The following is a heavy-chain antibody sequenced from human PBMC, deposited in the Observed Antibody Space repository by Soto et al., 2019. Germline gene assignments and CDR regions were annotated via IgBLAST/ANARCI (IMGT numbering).Heavy chain of an antibody. CDR3: TRVDAPGDRAFDI. CDR2: IRDRTNGYAT. J-gene: IGHJ3*02. CDR1: GFSISGSG. V-gene: IGHV3-73*01. Sequence: EVQLVESGGGLVQPGGSLRLSCAASGFSISGSGIHWVRQASGKGLEWVARIRDRTNGYATGYAASVQGRFSISRDASKTTAFLQMNSLNTGDTAVYYGTRVDAPGDRAFDIWGQGTMVTVSS.